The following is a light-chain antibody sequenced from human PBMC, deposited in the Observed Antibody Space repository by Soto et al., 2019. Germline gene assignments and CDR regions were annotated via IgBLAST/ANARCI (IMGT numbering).Light chain of an antibody. V-gene: IGKV3-15*01. CDR1: QSVGNN. CDR2: ATS. J-gene: IGKJ4*01. CDR3: QQYGDWPLT. Sequence: EIVVTQSPATMYVSPGERATLSCRASQSVGNNFAWYPQKPGQAPRLLIFATSTRATGVPARFSGSGSGREFTLTISSLQSEEVAIYYCQQYGDWPLTFSGGDKVE.